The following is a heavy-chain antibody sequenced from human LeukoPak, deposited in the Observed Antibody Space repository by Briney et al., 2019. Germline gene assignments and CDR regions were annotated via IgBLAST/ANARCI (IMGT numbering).Heavy chain of an antibody. V-gene: IGHV4-39*01. CDR2: IYYSGST. J-gene: IGHJ4*02. CDR3: ARAYGSGNYALSF. CDR1: GGSISSSSYY. D-gene: IGHD3-10*01. Sequence: PSETLSLTCTVSGGSISSSSYYWGWIRQPPGKGLEWIGSIYYSGSTYYNPSLKSRVTISVDTSKNQFSLKLSSVTAADTAVYYCARAYGSGNYALSFWGQGTLVTVSS.